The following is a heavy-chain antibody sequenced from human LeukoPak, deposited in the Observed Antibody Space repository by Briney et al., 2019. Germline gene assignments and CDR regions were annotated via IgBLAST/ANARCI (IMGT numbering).Heavy chain of an antibody. D-gene: IGHD3-10*01. J-gene: IGHJ5*02. Sequence: PGGSLRLSCAASGFTFSSYAMSWVRQAPGRGLEWVSGISGSSGSTDYADSVKGRFNISRDNSKNTLYLQMNSLRAEDTAVYYCCLWFNNWFDPWGQGTLVTVSS. V-gene: IGHV3-23*01. CDR1: GFTFSSYA. CDR2: ISGSSGST. CDR3: CLWFNNWFDP.